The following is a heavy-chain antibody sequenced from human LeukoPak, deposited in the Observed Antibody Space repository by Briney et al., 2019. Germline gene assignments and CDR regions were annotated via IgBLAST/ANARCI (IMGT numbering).Heavy chain of an antibody. CDR1: GFTFSSYS. V-gene: IGHV3-21*05. CDR3: GREIPSGSFAPDY. Sequence: PGGSLRLSCAASGFTFSSYSMNWVRQAPGKGLEWVSYISSSGRSILYADSAKGRFTVSRDNAKNSLYLQMNNLRAEDTAVYYCGREIPSGSFAPDYWGQGILVIVSS. D-gene: IGHD1-26*01. CDR2: ISSSGRSI. J-gene: IGHJ4*02.